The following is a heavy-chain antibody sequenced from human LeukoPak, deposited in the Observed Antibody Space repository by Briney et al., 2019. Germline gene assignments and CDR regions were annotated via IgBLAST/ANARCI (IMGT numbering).Heavy chain of an antibody. CDR1: GGSMRNSY. CDR2: IFTTGST. D-gene: IGHD3-9*01. Sequence: SETLSLTCTVSGGSMRNSYWSWIRQPAGKGLEWVGRIFTTGSTNYNPSLKSRVTMSIDTSKNQFSLKMTSVTAADTAVYYCASVLRYFDWLPHFDYWGQGTLVTVSS. V-gene: IGHV4-4*07. J-gene: IGHJ4*02. CDR3: ASVLRYFDWLPHFDY.